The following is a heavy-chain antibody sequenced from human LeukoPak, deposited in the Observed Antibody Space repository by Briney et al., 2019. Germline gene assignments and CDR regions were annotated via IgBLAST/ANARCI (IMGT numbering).Heavy chain of an antibody. J-gene: IGHJ4*02. CDR3: SRRAAALGAFDY. CDR2: INSDGSST. V-gene: IGHV3-74*01. CDR1: GFTFSNYW. Sequence: GGSLRLSCAASGFTFSNYWMHWVRQAPGKGLVWVSRINSDGSSTTYADSVKGRFTISRDNAKNTLYLQMNSLRAEDTAVYYCSRRAAALGAFDYWGQGTLVTVSS. D-gene: IGHD6-13*01.